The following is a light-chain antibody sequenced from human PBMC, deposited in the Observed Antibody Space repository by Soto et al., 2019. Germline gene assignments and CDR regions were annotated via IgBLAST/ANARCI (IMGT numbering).Light chain of an antibody. Sequence: EIVMTQSPATLSVSPGERATLSCRASQSVSSNLAWYQQKPGQAPRLLIYGASTRATGIPARFSGSGSGTELTLTISSLQSEDFAVYYCQQYNNWLITFGQGTRLEMK. CDR1: QSVSSN. J-gene: IGKJ5*01. V-gene: IGKV3-15*01. CDR3: QQYNNWLIT. CDR2: GAS.